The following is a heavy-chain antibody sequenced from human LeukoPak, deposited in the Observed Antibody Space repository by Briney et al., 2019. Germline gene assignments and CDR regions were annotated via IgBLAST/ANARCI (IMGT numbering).Heavy chain of an antibody. CDR2: ISSNGGST. CDR3: ARTSGSYNEWDY. J-gene: IGHJ4*02. V-gene: IGHV3-64*01. Sequence: PGGSLRLSCAASGFTFSSYAMHWVRQAPGKGLEYVPAISSNGGSTYYANSVEGRFTISRDNSKNTLYLQMGSLRAEDMAVYYCARTSGSYNEWDYWGQGTLVTVSS. CDR1: GFTFSSYA. D-gene: IGHD1-26*01.